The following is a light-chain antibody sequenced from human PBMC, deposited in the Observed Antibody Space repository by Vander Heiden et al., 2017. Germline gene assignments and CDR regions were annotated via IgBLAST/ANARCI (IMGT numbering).Light chain of an antibody. Sequence: DIQMTQSPSSLSASVGERVTITCRASQVIGNYLAWYQQEPGKVPKLLIQAASTLQSGVPSRFSGSGSGTDFTLTISSLQPEDVATYYCQKYNTAPFTFGPGTKVDIK. V-gene: IGKV1-27*01. CDR1: QVIGNY. J-gene: IGKJ3*01. CDR2: AAS. CDR3: QKYNTAPFT.